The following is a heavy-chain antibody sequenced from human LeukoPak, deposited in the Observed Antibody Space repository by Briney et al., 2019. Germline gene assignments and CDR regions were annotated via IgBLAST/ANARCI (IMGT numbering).Heavy chain of an antibody. D-gene: IGHD5-18*01. Sequence: PSETLSLTCTVSGGSISTYYWSWIRQPPGKGLECIGYIYYSGSTNYNPSLKSRVTISVDTSKNQFSLKLSSVTAADTAVYYCARKVVGYSYDYFDYWGQGTLVTVSS. CDR1: GGSISTYY. CDR2: IYYSGST. V-gene: IGHV4-59*01. J-gene: IGHJ4*02. CDR3: ARKVVGYSYDYFDY.